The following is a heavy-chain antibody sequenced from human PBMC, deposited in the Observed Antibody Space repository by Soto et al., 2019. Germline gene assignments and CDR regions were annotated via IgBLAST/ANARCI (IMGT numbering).Heavy chain of an antibody. CDR1: GFTFSTYG. J-gene: IGHJ6*02. CDR3: AREDTIVVPAAIESGFYYGMDV. Sequence: QVQLVESGGGVVQPGRSLRLSCAASGFTFSTYGMHWVRQAPGKGLEWVAVIWYDGSNKYYADSVKGRFTISRDNSKNTLYLQMNSLRDEDTAVYYCAREDTIVVPAAIESGFYYGMDVWGQGTTVTVSS. CDR2: IWYDGSNK. V-gene: IGHV3-33*01. D-gene: IGHD2-2*01.